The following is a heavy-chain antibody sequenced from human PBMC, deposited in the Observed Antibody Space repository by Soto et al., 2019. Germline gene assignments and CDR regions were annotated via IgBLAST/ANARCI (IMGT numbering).Heavy chain of an antibody. CDR2: ISYDGSNK. CDR1: GFTFSSYG. Sequence: GGSLRLSCAASGFTFSSYGMHWVRQAPGKGLEWVAVISYDGSNKYYADSVKGRFTISRDNSKNTLYLQMNSLRAEDTAVYYCAKDQCSSTSCYSFWFDPWGQGTLVTVSS. J-gene: IGHJ5*02. D-gene: IGHD2-2*01. CDR3: AKDQCSSTSCYSFWFDP. V-gene: IGHV3-30*18.